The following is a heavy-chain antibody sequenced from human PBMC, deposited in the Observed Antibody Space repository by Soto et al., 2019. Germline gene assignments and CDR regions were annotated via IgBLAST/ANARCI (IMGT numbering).Heavy chain of an antibody. J-gene: IGHJ6*02. CDR1: GGTFSSHA. D-gene: IGHD3-16*01. Sequence: SVKVSCKASGGTFSSHAISWVRQAPGQGLEWMGGIIPFFKATNYAQKFQGRVTITADDSTSTAYKDLYSLRSEDTAVYYCARDVPLNYYDGTFSYYAMDVWGQGTTVTVSS. CDR2: IIPFFKAT. CDR3: ARDVPLNYYDGTFSYYAMDV. V-gene: IGHV1-69*13.